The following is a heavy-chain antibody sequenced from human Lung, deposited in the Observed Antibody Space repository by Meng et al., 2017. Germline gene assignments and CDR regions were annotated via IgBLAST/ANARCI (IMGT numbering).Heavy chain of an antibody. CDR3: AREQQWLVQDFDS. V-gene: IGHV1-2*06. CDR2: INPNSGGA. CDR1: GYTFIDYY. J-gene: IGHJ4*02. Sequence: QAQLVQSGAEVKKPGASGKVSCKASGYTFIDYYMHWVRQAPGQGLEWMGRINPNSGGADYAQKFQGRVTMTRDKSISTAYMELTRLRSDDTAVYYCAREQQWLVQDFDSWGQGTLVTVSS. D-gene: IGHD6-19*01.